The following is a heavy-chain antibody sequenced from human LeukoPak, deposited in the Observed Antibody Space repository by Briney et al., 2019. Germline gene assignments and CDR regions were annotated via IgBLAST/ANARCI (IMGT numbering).Heavy chain of an antibody. CDR1: GFIFSNFW. Sequence: GGSLRLSCAASGFIFSNFWMSWVRQAPGKGLEWVANIKQDGSEKLYVDSVKGRFTISRDNAKNSLYLQMNSLRAEDTAVYYCARDRGQFLDYWGQGTLVTVSS. V-gene: IGHV3-7*01. J-gene: IGHJ4*02. CDR2: IKQDGSEK. D-gene: IGHD1-26*01. CDR3: ARDRGQFLDY.